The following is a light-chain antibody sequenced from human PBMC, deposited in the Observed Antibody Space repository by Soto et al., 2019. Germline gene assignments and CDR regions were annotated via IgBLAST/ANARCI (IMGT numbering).Light chain of an antibody. V-gene: IGKV3-20*01. Sequence: EIVLTQSPGTLSLSPGERATLSCRASQTIGDRFLAWYQQKPGQAPRLLIYGASGRGTGVPDRFSGSGSGSGTDFTLTISRLEPEDFAVYYCQQSAWSPLTFGQGTRVDI. CDR1: QTIGDRF. CDR2: GAS. CDR3: QQSAWSPLT. J-gene: IGKJ1*01.